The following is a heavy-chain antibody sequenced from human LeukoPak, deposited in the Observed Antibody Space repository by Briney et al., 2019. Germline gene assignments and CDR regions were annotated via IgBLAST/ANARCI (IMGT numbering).Heavy chain of an antibody. D-gene: IGHD3-22*01. CDR2: AYYSATT. J-gene: IGHJ4*02. CDR1: GGSISSSSYY. V-gene: IGHV4-39*01. CDR3: ARQQYYYDSSGYYPYY. Sequence: AETLSLTCTVSGGSISSSSYYWGWIRQPPGKGLVWIGSAYYSATTSYNPSLKRRATTSVDTSKSQFSLKLSSVTAADTAVYFCARQQYYYDSSGYYPYYWGQGTLVTVSS.